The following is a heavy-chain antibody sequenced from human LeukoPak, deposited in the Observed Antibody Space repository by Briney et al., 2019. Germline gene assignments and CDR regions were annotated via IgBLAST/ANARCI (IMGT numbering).Heavy chain of an antibody. V-gene: IGHV1-46*01. D-gene: IGHD2-15*01. CDR1: GYTFASYY. CDR3: ARDHRCSGGSCYYYYYYMDV. Sequence: ASVKVSCKASGYTFASYYMHWVRQAPGQGLEWMGIINPSGGSTSYAQKFQGRVTMTRDTSTSTVYMELSSLSSEDTAVYYCARDHRCSGGSCYYYYYYMDVWGKGTTVTVSS. J-gene: IGHJ6*03. CDR2: INPSGGST.